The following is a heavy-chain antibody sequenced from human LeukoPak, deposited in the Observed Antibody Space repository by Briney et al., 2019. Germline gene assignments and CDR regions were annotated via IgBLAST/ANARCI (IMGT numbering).Heavy chain of an antibody. CDR3: ARDLTVVTPDAFDI. CDR2: IWSDGSNK. D-gene: IGHD4-23*01. Sequence: GKSLRLSCATSGFTFSGYGMHWVRQAPGKGLEWVTVIWSDGSNKYYADSVKGRFTISRDNSKNTLYLQMNSLRAEDTAVYYCARDLTVVTPDAFDIWGQGTMVTVSS. J-gene: IGHJ3*02. CDR1: GFTFSGYG. V-gene: IGHV3-33*01.